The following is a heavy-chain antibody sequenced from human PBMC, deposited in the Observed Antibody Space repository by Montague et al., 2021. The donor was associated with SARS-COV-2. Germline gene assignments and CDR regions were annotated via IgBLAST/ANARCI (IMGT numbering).Heavy chain of an antibody. V-gene: IGHV2-5*02. CDR2: IYWDDDK. D-gene: IGHD5-24*01. Sequence: PALVKPTQTLTLTCTFSGFLLNASGAGVGWIRQPPGKALEWLASIYWDDDKRYSPSLKTRLTITKDTSKSQVVLRMTNVDPVDTATYYCAHSPIERGFWGQGTLVTVSS. J-gene: IGHJ4*02. CDR3: AHSPIERGF. CDR1: GFLLNASGAG.